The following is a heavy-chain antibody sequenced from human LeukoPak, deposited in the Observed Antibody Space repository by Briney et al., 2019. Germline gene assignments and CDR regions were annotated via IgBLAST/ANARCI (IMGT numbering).Heavy chain of an antibody. J-gene: IGHJ4*02. Sequence: ASVKVSCKVSGYTLTELSMHWVRQAPGKGGEWMGGFDPEDGATIYPQKFHGRVTMTQDTSTDTAYMELSSLRSEDTAVYYCATPGRLQGVDYFDYWGQGTLVTVSS. CDR2: FDPEDGAT. D-gene: IGHD5-24*01. V-gene: IGHV1-24*01. CDR1: GYTLTELS. CDR3: ATPGRLQGVDYFDY.